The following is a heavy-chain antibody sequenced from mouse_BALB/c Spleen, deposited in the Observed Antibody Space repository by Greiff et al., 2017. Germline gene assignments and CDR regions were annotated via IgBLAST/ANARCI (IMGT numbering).Heavy chain of an antibody. V-gene: IGHV5-9-4*01. CDR2: ISSGGSYT. CDR1: GFTFSSYT. CDR3: ARDDDRAMDY. Sequence: EVQGVESGGGLVKPGGSLKLSCAASGFTFSSYTMSWVRQSPEKRLEWVAEISSGGSYTYYPDTVTGQFTISRDNAKNTLYLEMSSLRSEDTAMYYCARDDDRAMDYWGQGTSVTVSS. D-gene: IGHD2-12*01. J-gene: IGHJ4*01.